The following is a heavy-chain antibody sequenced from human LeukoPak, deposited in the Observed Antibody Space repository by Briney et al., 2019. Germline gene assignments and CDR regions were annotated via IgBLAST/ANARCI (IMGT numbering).Heavy chain of an antibody. CDR2: INSDGSST. J-gene: IGHJ5*02. CDR1: GFTFSSYW. D-gene: IGHD4-11*01. Sequence: GGSLRLSCVASGFTFSSYWMHWVRQAPGKGLVWVSRINSDGSSTSYADSVKGRFTISRDNAKNTLYLQMNSLRAEDTAVYYCAMVATVTTAWFDPWGQGTLVTVSS. V-gene: IGHV3-74*01. CDR3: AMVATVTTAWFDP.